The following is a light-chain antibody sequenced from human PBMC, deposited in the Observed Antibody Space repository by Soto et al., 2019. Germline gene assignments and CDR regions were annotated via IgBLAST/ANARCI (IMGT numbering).Light chain of an antibody. V-gene: IGKV3-20*01. CDR1: QRFGSSN. CDR3: QQYGNSPWT. J-gene: IGKJ1*01. Sequence: ERGWVQSRKSVALGHGGRGTLSCRASQRFGSSNLAWYQQKPGQAPRLLIYSTSSRATGIPDRFSGSGSGTDFTLTISRLEPEDFAVYYCQQYGNSPWTCGQGTKVDIK. CDR2: STS.